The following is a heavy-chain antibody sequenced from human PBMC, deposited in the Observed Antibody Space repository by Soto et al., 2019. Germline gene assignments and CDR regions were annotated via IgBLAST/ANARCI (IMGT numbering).Heavy chain of an antibody. CDR2: ISAYNGNT. V-gene: IGHV1-18*01. D-gene: IGHD3-22*01. CDR3: ARVGGGSSGYSVIRATSDY. CDR1: GYTFTSYG. J-gene: IGHJ4*02. Sequence: ASVKVSCKASGYTFTSYGISWVRQAPGQGLEWMGWISAYNGNTNYAQKLQGRVTMTTDTSTSTAYMELRSLRSDDTAVYYCARVGGGSSGYSVIRATSDYWGQGTLVTVSS.